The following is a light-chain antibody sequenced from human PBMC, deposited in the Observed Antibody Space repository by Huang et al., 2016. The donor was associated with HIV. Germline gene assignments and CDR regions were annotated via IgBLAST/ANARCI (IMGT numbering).Light chain of an antibody. Sequence: DIVLTQSPATLSLSPGERATHSCRASQSVSDSLAWYQQKPGHAPRLLIYDTSNRASGVPARVSGSGSGTDFTLTISSLEPEDFAVYYCQQRGKRALTFGGGTKVEIK. CDR1: QSVSDS. CDR2: DTS. CDR3: QQRGKRALT. V-gene: IGKV3-11*01. J-gene: IGKJ4*01.